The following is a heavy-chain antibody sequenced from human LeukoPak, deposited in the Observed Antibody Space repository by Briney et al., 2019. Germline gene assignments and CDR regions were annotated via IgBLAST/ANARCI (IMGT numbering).Heavy chain of an antibody. V-gene: IGHV1-2*02. Sequence: VASVKVSCKASGYTFTGYYMHWVRQAPGQGLEWMGWINPNSGGTNYAQKFQGRVTMTRDTSISTAYMKLSRLRSDDTAVYYCAKEGDRWQWLVPSFDYWGQGTLVTVSS. CDR3: AKEGDRWQWLVPSFDY. J-gene: IGHJ4*02. CDR1: GYTFTGYY. CDR2: INPNSGGT. D-gene: IGHD6-19*01.